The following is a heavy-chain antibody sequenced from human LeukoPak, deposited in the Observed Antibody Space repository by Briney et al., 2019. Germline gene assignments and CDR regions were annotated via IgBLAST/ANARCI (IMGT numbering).Heavy chain of an antibody. D-gene: IGHD6-6*01. CDR2: IWYNGSNK. V-gene: IGHV3-33*01. J-gene: IGHJ6*03. CDR1: GFTFSSYG. CDR3: ARDSYSSSTFYYYYMDV. Sequence: GGSLRLSCAASGFTFSSYGMHWVRQAPGKGLEWVAVIWYNGSNKYYADSVKGRFTISRDNSKNTLYLQMNSLRAEDTAVYYCARDSYSSSTFYYYYMDVWGKGTTVTVSS.